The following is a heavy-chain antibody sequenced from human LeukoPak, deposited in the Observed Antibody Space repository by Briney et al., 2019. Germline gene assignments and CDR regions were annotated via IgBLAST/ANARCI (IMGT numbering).Heavy chain of an antibody. J-gene: IGHJ4*02. CDR1: GGSISSYY. D-gene: IGHD3-9*01. CDR2: IYYSGST. V-gene: IGHV4-39*01. Sequence: SETLSLTCTVSGGSISSYYWSWIRQPPGKGLEWIGSIYYSGSTYYNPSLKSRVTISVDTSKNQFSLKLSSVTAADTAVYYCARPADYDILTGYRYWGQGTLVTVSS. CDR3: ARPADYDILTGYRY.